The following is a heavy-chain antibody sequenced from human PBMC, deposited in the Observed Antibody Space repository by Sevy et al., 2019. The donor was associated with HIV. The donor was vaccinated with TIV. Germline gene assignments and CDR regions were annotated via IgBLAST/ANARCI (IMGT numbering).Heavy chain of an antibody. D-gene: IGHD2-21*02. CDR3: TRSAAEAKNFYCGGDCYSDY. V-gene: IGHV1-2*02. J-gene: IGHJ4*02. CDR1: GYTFTGYY. Sequence: ASVKVPYKASGYTFTGYYLHWVRQAPGQGLEWMGCINPKSGGTNYAPKFQGRVTMTRDTSISTASMELSRLRSDDTAVYYCTRSAAEAKNFYCGGDCYSDYWGQGTLVTVSS. CDR2: INPKSGGT.